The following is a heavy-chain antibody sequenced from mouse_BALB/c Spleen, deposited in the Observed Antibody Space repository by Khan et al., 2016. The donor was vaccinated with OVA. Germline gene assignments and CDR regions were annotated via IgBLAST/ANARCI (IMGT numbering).Heavy chain of an antibody. Sequence: QVQLKESGPALVAPSQSLSITCTISGFSLTNYGVHWVRQPPGKGLEWLVVIWSDGSTTYNSALKSRLSISKDNSKSQVFLKMNSLQTDDTAMYYCARQPDYHYYIMDYWGQGTSGTGSS. D-gene: IGHD1-1*02. CDR2: IWSDGST. J-gene: IGHJ4*01. CDR3: ARQPDYHYYIMDY. CDR1: GFSLTNYG. V-gene: IGHV2-6-1*01.